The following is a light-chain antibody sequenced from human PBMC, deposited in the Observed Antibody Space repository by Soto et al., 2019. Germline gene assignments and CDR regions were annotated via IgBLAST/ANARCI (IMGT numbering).Light chain of an antibody. CDR1: QSVSSN. J-gene: IGKJ2*01. V-gene: IGKV3-15*01. CDR2: GAS. Sequence: EIVMTQSPATLSVSPGERATLSCRASQSVSSNLAWYQQKPGQAPRLLNYGASTRATGIPARFSGSGSGTECTLNISSLQSEYFEVYYCQQYNNWPPYMYTFGQGTKLEI. CDR3: QQYNNWPPYMYT.